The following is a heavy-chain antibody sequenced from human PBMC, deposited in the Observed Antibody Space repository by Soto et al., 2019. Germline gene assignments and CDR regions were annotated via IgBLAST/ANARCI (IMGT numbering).Heavy chain of an antibody. CDR3: AAYSHKGY. CDR1: GFTVSNNY. J-gene: IGHJ4*02. CDR2: IYSGGST. V-gene: IGHV3-66*01. D-gene: IGHD3-16*01. Sequence: EEQLVESGGDLVQPGGSLRLSCAASGFTVSNNYMSWDRQAPGKGLEWVSLIYSGGSTYYADSVKGRFTISIDSSKNTLYLQMNSLRAEDTAMYYCAAYSHKGYWGQGTLVTVSS.